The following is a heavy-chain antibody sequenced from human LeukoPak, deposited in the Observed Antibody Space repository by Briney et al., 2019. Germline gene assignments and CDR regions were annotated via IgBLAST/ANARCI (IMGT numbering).Heavy chain of an antibody. CDR2: ISSSGSTI. V-gene: IGHV3-48*03. D-gene: IGHD6-19*01. J-gene: IGHJ4*02. CDR1: GFTFSSYE. CDR3: AKDPAIYSSGWYGYYFDY. Sequence: GGSLRLSCAASGFTFSSYEMNWVRQAPGKGLEWVSYISSSGSTIYYADSVKGRFTISRDNAKNSLYLQMNSLRAEDTAVYYCAKDPAIYSSGWYGYYFDYWGQGTLVTVSS.